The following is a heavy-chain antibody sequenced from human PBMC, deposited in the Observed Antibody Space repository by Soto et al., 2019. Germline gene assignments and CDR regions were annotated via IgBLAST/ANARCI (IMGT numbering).Heavy chain of an antibody. CDR2: ISGSGGST. CDR1: GFTFSSYA. CDR3: AADVGGYIYGLARH. V-gene: IGHV3-23*01. D-gene: IGHD4-17*01. Sequence: GSLRLSCAASGFTFSSYAMSWVRQAPGKGLEWVSAISGSGGSTYYADSVKGRFTISRDNSKNTLYLQMNSLRAEDTAVYYCAADVGGYIYGLARHWGPGTLVTVSS. J-gene: IGHJ4*02.